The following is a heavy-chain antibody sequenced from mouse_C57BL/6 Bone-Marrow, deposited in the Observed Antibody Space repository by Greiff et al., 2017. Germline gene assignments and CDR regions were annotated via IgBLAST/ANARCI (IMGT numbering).Heavy chain of an antibody. D-gene: IGHD2-4*01. J-gene: IGHJ4*01. CDR2: IYPRSGNT. CDR1: GYTFTSYG. V-gene: IGHV1-81*01. Sequence: QVQLQQSGAELARPGASVKLSCKASGYTFTSYGISWVKQRTGQGLEWIGEIYPRSGNTYYNEKFKGKATLTADKSSSTAYKELRSLTSEDSAVYFCAILRRDYAMDYWGQGTSVTVSS. CDR3: AILRRDYAMDY.